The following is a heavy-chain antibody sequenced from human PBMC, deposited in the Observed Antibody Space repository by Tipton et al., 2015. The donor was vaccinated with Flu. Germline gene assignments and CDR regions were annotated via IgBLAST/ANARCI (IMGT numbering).Heavy chain of an antibody. J-gene: IGHJ4*02. CDR3: ARQRSYYDTSGPRGGGFYLDY. D-gene: IGHD3-16*01. CDR1: GASISSTSYF. Sequence: TLSLTCTVSGASISSTSYFWGWIRQPPGKGLEWIGTMYPNGGTYFNPSLKSRVSMAVDTSEKQFSLKLNSVTAADTAVYYCARQRSYYDTSGPRGGGFYLDYWGQGALVTVSS. V-gene: IGHV4-39*07. CDR2: MYPNGGT.